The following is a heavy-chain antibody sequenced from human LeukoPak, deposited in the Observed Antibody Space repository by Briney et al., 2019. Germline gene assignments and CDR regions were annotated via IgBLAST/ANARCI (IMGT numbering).Heavy chain of an antibody. CDR2: IKQDGSEK. D-gene: IGHD5-12*01. J-gene: IGHJ4*02. V-gene: IGHV3-7*01. Sequence: GGSLRLSCAASGFTFSSYWMSWVRQAPGKGLEWVANIKQDGSEKYYVDSVKGRFTISRDNAKNSLYLQMNSLRAEDTAVYYCARGFSEVPESGYSGYDLGTFDYWGQGTLVTVSS. CDR1: GFTFSSYW. CDR3: ARGFSEVPESGYSGYDLGTFDY.